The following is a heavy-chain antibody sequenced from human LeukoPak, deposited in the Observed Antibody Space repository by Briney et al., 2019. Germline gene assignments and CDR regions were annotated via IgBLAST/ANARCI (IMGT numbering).Heavy chain of an antibody. V-gene: IGHV3-15*07. Sequence: PGGSLRLSCAASGFAFNEAWMNWVRQAPGKGLEWVGRIKSKTDGETTDYAAPVQGRFTISRDDSQATLYLQMNSLKTEDTAVYYCTTGGSVIVAGTRAFDIWGQGTMVTVSS. CDR3: TTGGSVIVAGTRAFDI. J-gene: IGHJ3*02. D-gene: IGHD5-12*01. CDR2: IKSKTDGETT. CDR1: GFAFNEAW.